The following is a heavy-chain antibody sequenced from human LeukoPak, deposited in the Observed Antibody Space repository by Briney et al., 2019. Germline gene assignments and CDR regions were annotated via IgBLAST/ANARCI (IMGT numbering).Heavy chain of an antibody. CDR2: INSAGSSS. J-gene: IGHJ3*02. CDR1: GLTSSSYW. V-gene: IGHV3-74*01. D-gene: IGHD1-1*01. CDR3: ARTWTVPDAFDI. Sequence: GGSLRLSCAASGLTSSSYWMHWVRQAPGKGLVWVSRINSAGSSSSYADSVKGRFTISRDNAKNTLYLQMNSLRAEDTAVYYCARTWTVPDAFDIWGQGTMVTVSS.